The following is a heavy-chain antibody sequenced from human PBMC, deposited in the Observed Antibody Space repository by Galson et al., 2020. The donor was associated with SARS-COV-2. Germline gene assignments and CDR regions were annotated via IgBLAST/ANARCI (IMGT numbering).Heavy chain of an antibody. Sequence: GGSLRLSCAASIFGFRNYWMNWVRQAPGKGLEWVANIKGDGSESFYVDSVKGRFTISRDNAENSLSLQMNSLRVEDTAVYYCAATTVTRGGWYFYYGMDVWGQGTTVTVSS. CDR2: IKGDGSES. J-gene: IGHJ6*02. CDR1: IFGFRNYW. V-gene: IGHV3-7*01. CDR3: AATTVTRGGWYFYYGMDV. D-gene: IGHD4-17*01.